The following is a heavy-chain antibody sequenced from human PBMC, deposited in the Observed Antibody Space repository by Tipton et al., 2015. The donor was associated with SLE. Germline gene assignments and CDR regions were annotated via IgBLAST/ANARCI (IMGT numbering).Heavy chain of an antibody. CDR1: GGSISSGSYY. CDR3: AGGGGLGMGEDY. J-gene: IGHJ4*02. D-gene: IGHD3-16*01. V-gene: IGHV4-61*02. Sequence: LRLSCTVSGGSISSGSYYWSWIRQPAGKGLEWIGRIYTSGSTNYNPSLKSRVTISVDTSKNQFSLKLSSVIAADTAVYYCAGGGGLGMGEDYWGQGTPVTVSS. CDR2: IYTSGST.